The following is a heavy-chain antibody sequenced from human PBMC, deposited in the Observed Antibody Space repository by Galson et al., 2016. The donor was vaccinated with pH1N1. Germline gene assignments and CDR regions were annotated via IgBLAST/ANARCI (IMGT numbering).Heavy chain of an antibody. V-gene: IGHV3-30*03. CDR1: GFPFDNYN. J-gene: IGHJ6*02. CDR2: ISYGGNIK. CDR3: AREDFGDYDTYYNALDV. Sequence: SLRLSCAASGFPFDNYNLHWVRQAPGKGLEWVAVISYGGNIKQYADSVKGRFTISRDNSENTMYFQLNSLRPEDTGIYYCAREDFGDYDTYYNALDVWGQGTTVTVPS. D-gene: IGHD4-17*01.